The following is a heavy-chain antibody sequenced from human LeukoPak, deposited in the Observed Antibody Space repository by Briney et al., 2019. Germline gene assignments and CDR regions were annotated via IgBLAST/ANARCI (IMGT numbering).Heavy chain of an antibody. D-gene: IGHD3-3*01. CDR3: ARDRAWNYFDY. Sequence: GGSLRLSCAPSGFTFSRHGVHWVRQAPGKGLEWVAIVSNDGSRKYYAHSVEGRFTISRDNSKNTLYLQMDSLRAEDTAVYYCARDRAWNYFDYWGQGPLVTVSS. J-gene: IGHJ4*02. CDR2: VSNDGSRK. CDR1: GFTFSRHG. V-gene: IGHV3-30*03.